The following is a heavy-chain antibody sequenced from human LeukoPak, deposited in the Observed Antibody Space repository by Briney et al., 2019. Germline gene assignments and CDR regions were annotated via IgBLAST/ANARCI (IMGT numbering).Heavy chain of an antibody. CDR1: GGSISTYY. J-gene: IGHJ4*01. Sequence: SETLSLTCIVSGGSISTYYWSWIRQPARKGLEWIAQIHTSGSTNFNPSLKSRVTISMDTPNNQFSLMISSVTAADTAIYYCAGRGLSTGWIFDYWGHGTLVTVSS. CDR2: IHTSGST. CDR3: AGRGLSTGWIFDY. V-gene: IGHV4-4*07. D-gene: IGHD6-19*01.